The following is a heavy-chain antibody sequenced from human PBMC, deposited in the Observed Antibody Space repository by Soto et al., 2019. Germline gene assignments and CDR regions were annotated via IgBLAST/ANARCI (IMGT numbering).Heavy chain of an antibody. J-gene: IGHJ4*02. CDR3: ARLPVLSLVAVWGFDY. V-gene: IGHV5-10-1*01. Sequence: PGESLKISCKVSGYIFTSYWISWVRQMPGKGLEWMGRIDPTDSYTDYSPSFQGHVTFSVDKSINTAYLQWSSLKASDSAMYYCARLPVLSLVAVWGFDYWGLGTLVTLSS. CDR2: IDPTDSYT. D-gene: IGHD3-16*01. CDR1: GYIFTSYW.